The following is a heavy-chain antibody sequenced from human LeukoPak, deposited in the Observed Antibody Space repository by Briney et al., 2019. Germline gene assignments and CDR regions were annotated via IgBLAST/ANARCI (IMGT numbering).Heavy chain of an antibody. Sequence: PGGSLRLSCAASGFTVSSNYMSWVRQTPGKGLEWVSIIYSDGSTYYADSVKGRFTISRDNSKNTLYLQMNSLRAEDTAVYYCARDRTGQQLISRKDYYCMDVWGKGTTVTISS. V-gene: IGHV3-66*01. CDR3: ARDRTGQQLISRKDYYCMDV. CDR2: IYSDGST. CDR1: GFTVSSNY. D-gene: IGHD4-11*01. J-gene: IGHJ6*03.